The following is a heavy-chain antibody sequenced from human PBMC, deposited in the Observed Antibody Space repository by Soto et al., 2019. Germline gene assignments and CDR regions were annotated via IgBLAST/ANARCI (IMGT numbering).Heavy chain of an antibody. Sequence: QVKLVQSGAEVRQPGASVKVSCEASGYIFTSYDFSWVRQAAGQGLEWMGWMNPDTGHTGYAQRFQGRLTLTRNTSITTAYMELNSLTSDDTAIYYCARVRKTRYTYESPGGPLSKWGQGTLVTVTS. CDR2: MNPDTGHT. J-gene: IGHJ4*02. CDR1: GYIFTSYD. V-gene: IGHV1-8*01. D-gene: IGHD5-18*01. CDR3: ARVRKTRYTYESPGGPLSK.